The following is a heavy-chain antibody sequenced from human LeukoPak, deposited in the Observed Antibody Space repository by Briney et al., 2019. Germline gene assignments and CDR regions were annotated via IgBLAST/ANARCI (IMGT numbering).Heavy chain of an antibody. V-gene: IGHV3-9*01. D-gene: IGHD2-2*01. J-gene: IGHJ4*02. CDR1: GFTFDEYA. CDR2: INRNSDKV. CDR3: TKGRYCPSTNCPVDY. Sequence: QAGGSLRLSCAGYGFTFDEYALHWVRQAPGKGLEWVSGINRNSDKVGYADSVKGRFTISRDNARNFLYLQMNSLRLEDTAMYYCTKGRYCPSTNCPVDYWGQGTLVTVSS.